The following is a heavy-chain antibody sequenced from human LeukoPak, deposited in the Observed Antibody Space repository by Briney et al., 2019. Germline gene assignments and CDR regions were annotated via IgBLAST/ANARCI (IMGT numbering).Heavy chain of an antibody. V-gene: IGHV3-21*04. CDR1: GFTFSSYS. CDR3: AKDYGGRSGGSCHDY. J-gene: IGHJ4*02. CDR2: ISGSSSYI. D-gene: IGHD2-15*01. Sequence: GGSLRLSCAASGFTFSSYSMNWVRQAPGKGLEWVSSISGSSSYIYYADSVKGRFTISRDNSKNTLYLQMNSLRAEDTAVYYCAKDYGGRSGGSCHDYWGQGTLVTVSS.